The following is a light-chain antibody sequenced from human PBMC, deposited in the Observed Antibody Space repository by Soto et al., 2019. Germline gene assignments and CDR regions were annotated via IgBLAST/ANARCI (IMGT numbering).Light chain of an antibody. CDR2: EVT. Sequence: QSVLTQPASVSGSPGQSLTISCTGTSGDTGSYNRVSWYQQHPGKAPKLIIYEVTDRPSGVSNRFSGSKSGNTASLTISGLQAEDEAEYYCSSYTNINTRACVFGTGTKV. V-gene: IGLV2-14*01. CDR1: SGDTGSYNR. CDR3: SSYTNINTRACV. J-gene: IGLJ1*01.